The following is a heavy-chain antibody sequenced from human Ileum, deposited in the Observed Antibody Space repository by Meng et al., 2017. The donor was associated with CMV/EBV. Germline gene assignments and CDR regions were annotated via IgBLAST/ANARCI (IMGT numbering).Heavy chain of an antibody. CDR1: GASISSSNW. D-gene: IGHD3-3*01. J-gene: IGHJ4*02. V-gene: IGHV4-4*02. Sequence: SGASISSSNWWSWVRQPPGKGLEWIGEIYHSGSTNYNPSLKSRVTISVDKSKNQFSLKLSSVTAADTAVYYCARNTMYYDFWSGYINWGQGTLVTVSS. CDR3: ARNTMYYDFWSGYIN. CDR2: IYHSGST.